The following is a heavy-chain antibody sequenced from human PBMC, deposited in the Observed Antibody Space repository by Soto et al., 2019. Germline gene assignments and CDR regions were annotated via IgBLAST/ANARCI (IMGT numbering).Heavy chain of an antibody. J-gene: IGHJ4*02. CDR1: GYTLTELS. CDR2: FDPEDGET. Sequence: ASVKVSCKVSGYTLTELSMHWVRQAPGKGLEWMGGFDPEDGETIYAQKFQGRVTMTEDTSTDTAYMELSSLRSDDTAVYYCASPSRIAAAGTTSPDFDYWGQGTLVTVS. V-gene: IGHV1-24*01. CDR3: ASPSRIAAAGTTSPDFDY. D-gene: IGHD6-13*01.